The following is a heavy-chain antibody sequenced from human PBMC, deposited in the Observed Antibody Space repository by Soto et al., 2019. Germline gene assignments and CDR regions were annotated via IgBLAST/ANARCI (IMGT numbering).Heavy chain of an antibody. Sequence: GGSLRLSCAASGFTVSSNYMSWVRQAPGKGLEWVSVIYSGGSTYYADSVKGRFTISRDNSKNTLYLQMNSLRAEDTAVYYCAREDQYSGYDYLDYWGQGTLVTVSS. CDR3: AREDQYSGYDYLDY. CDR1: GFTVSSNY. D-gene: IGHD5-12*01. J-gene: IGHJ4*02. CDR2: IYSGGST. V-gene: IGHV3-66*01.